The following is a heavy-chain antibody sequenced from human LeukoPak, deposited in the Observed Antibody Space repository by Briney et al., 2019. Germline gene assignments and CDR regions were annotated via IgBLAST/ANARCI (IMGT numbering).Heavy chain of an antibody. Sequence: PSETLSLTCTVSGGSISSGSYYWSWIRQPAGKGLEWIGRTYTSGSTNYNPSLKSRVTISVDTSKNQFSLKLSSVTAADTAVYYCARDRAGNYFDYWGQGTLVTVSS. D-gene: IGHD6-13*01. V-gene: IGHV4-61*02. CDR3: ARDRAGNYFDY. CDR2: TYTSGST. CDR1: GGSISSGSYY. J-gene: IGHJ4*02.